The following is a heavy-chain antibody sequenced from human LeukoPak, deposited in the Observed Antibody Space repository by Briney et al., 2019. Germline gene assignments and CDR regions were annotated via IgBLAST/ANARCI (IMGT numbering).Heavy chain of an antibody. D-gene: IGHD3-10*01. CDR2: INHSGST. CDR3: ARVVLGGITMVRGLGNFDY. V-gene: IGHV4-34*01. Sequence: GSLRLSCAASGFTFSSYSMNWVRQAPGKGLEWIGEINHSGSTNYNPSLKSRVTISVDTSKNQFSLKLSSVTAADTAVYYCARVVLGGITMVRGLGNFDYWGQGTLVTVSS. CDR1: GFTFSSYS. J-gene: IGHJ4*02.